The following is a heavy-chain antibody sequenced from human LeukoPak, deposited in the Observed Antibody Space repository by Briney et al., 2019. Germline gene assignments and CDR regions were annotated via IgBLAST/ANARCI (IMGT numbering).Heavy chain of an antibody. CDR3: ASGVAGKVDI. CDR1: GGSISSSSYY. CDR2: IYYSGST. Sequence: SETLSLTCTVSGGSISSSSYYWGWIRQPPGKGLEWIGSIYYSGSTYYNPSLKSRVTISVDTSKNQFSLKLSSVTAADTAVYYCASGVAGKVDIWGQGTMVTVSS. J-gene: IGHJ3*02. D-gene: IGHD6-19*01. V-gene: IGHV4-39*01.